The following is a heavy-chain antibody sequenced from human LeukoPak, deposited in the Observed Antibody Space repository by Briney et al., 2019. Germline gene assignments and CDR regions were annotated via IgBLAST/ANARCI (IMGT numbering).Heavy chain of an antibody. Sequence: PGGSLRLSCAASGFTFSTYAMNWVRQAPGKGLEWVSSITGSGGSTYYADSVKGRFTISRDNSKNTLYLQMNSLRAEDTAVYYCAKGSTWIVVVPAAMPEDYWGQGTLVTVSS. D-gene: IGHD2-2*01. CDR3: AKGSTWIVVVPAAMPEDY. V-gene: IGHV3-23*01. CDR2: ITGSGGST. J-gene: IGHJ4*02. CDR1: GFTFSTYA.